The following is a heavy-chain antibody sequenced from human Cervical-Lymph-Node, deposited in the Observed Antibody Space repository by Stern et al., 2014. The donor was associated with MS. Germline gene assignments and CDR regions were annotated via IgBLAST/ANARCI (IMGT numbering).Heavy chain of an antibody. CDR1: GD. J-gene: IGHJ5*02. Sequence: QVQMVQSGAVVKKPGSSVRVSCKASGDIRWLRQGPGKGLEWMGGIIRPVGTAHYTQRFQGRLTITADRSTNTTYMELTSLRSDDTAIYYCARGAGDNWFDPWGQGTLVSVSS. D-gene: IGHD3-10*01. V-gene: IGHV1-69*06. CDR2: IIRPVGTA. CDR3: ARGAGDNWFDP.